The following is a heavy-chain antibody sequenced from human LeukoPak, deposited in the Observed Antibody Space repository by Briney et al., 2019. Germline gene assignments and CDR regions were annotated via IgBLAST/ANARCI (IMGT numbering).Heavy chain of an antibody. Sequence: ASVKVSCKASGYTFTGYYMHWVRQAPGQGLEWMGWINPNSGGTNYAQKFQGRVTMTRDTSISTAYMELSRLRSDDTAVYYCALSAYSSSWYRGWGQGTLVTVSS. J-gene: IGHJ4*02. CDR1: GYTFTGYY. CDR3: ALSAYSSSWYRG. CDR2: INPNSGGT. D-gene: IGHD6-13*01. V-gene: IGHV1-2*02.